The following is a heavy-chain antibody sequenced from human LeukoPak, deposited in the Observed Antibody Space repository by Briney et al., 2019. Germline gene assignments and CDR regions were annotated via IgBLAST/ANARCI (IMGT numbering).Heavy chain of an antibody. CDR1: GFSFSFAA. D-gene: IGHD5-18*01. Sequence: PGGYLRLSCAASGFSFSFAAMTWVRQGPGKGLEWVSLISSLCGSTYYADSVKGRFTISRDNPKHTVYLQMNSLRAEDTALDYCAKDIQGANWGQGTLVTVSS. V-gene: IGHV3-23*01. CDR3: AKDIQGAN. J-gene: IGHJ4*02. CDR2: ISSLCGST.